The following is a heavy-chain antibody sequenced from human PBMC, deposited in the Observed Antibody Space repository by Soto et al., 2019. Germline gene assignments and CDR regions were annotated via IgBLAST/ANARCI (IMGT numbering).Heavy chain of an antibody. Sequence: SVKVACKASGGTFSSYAISWVRQAPGQGLEWMGGIIPIFGTANYAQKFQGRVTITADESTSTAYMELSSLRSEDTAVYYCARHDCSSTSCYIDIWGQGTMVTVSS. D-gene: IGHD2-2*02. V-gene: IGHV1-69*13. CDR3: ARHDCSSTSCYIDI. J-gene: IGHJ3*02. CDR1: GGTFSSYA. CDR2: IIPIFGTA.